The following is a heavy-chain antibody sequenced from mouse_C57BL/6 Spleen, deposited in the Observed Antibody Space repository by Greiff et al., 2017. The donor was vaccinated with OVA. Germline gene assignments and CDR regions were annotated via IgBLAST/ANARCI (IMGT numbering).Heavy chain of an antibody. J-gene: IGHJ1*03. V-gene: IGHV1-76*01. D-gene: IGHD6-1*01. CDR2: IYPGSGNT. CDR3: ARGGSTVYWYFDV. Sequence: VQLQESGAELVRPGASVKLSCKASGYTFTDYYINWVKQRPGQGLEWIARIYPGSGNTYYNEKFKGKATLTAEKSSSTAYMQLSSLTSEDSAVYCCARGGSTVYWYFDVWGTGTTVTVSS. CDR1: GYTFTDYY.